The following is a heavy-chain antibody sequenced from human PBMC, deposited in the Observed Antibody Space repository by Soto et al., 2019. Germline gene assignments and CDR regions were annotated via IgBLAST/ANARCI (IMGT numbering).Heavy chain of an antibody. Sequence: GGSLRLSCAASGFTFSSYGMHWFRQAPGKGLEWVAVISYDGSNKYYADSVKGRFTISRDNSKNTLYLQMNSLRAEDTAVYDCAKLLRALYWGQGTLVTVS. J-gene: IGHJ4*02. D-gene: IGHD2-21*01. CDR1: GFTFSSYG. V-gene: IGHV3-30*18. CDR2: ISYDGSNK. CDR3: AKLLRALY.